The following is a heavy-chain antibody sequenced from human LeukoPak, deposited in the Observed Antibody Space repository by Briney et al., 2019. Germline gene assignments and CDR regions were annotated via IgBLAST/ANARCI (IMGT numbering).Heavy chain of an antibody. Sequence: GESLKISCKGSGYSFTSYWIGWVRQMPGKGLEWMGIIYPGDSDTRYSPFFQGQVTISADKSISTAYLQWSSLKASDTAMYYCAREGCSSTSCSNWFDPWGQGTLVTVSS. D-gene: IGHD2-2*01. CDR2: IYPGDSDT. J-gene: IGHJ5*02. V-gene: IGHV5-51*01. CDR1: GYSFTSYW. CDR3: AREGCSSTSCSNWFDP.